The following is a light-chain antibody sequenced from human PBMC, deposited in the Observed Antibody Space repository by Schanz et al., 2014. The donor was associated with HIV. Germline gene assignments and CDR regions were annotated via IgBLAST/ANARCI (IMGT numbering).Light chain of an antibody. Sequence: DIQMTQSPSTLSASVGDRVTITCRASQSISSWLAWYQQKPGKAPKLLIYAASSLHGGVPSRFSGSGSGTEFTLTISSLQPDDFATYYCQQYNSYPWTFGQGTKVEIK. CDR2: AAS. CDR3: QQYNSYPWT. J-gene: IGKJ1*01. CDR1: QSISSW. V-gene: IGKV1-5*01.